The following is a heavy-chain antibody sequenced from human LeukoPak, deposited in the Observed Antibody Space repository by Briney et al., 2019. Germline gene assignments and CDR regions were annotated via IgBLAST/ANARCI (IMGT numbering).Heavy chain of an antibody. CDR2: ISTYNDNT. J-gene: IGHJ2*01. CDR1: GYIFSSYG. Sequence: GASVKVSCKPSGYIFSSYGISWVRQAPGQGLEWMGWISTYNDNTVYAQKFQGRVTLTTDTSTSTAYMELRSLRSDDTAVYYCARAKWDGEGWYFDLWGRGTLVTVSS. CDR3: ARAKWDGEGWYFDL. D-gene: IGHD1-26*01. V-gene: IGHV1-18*01.